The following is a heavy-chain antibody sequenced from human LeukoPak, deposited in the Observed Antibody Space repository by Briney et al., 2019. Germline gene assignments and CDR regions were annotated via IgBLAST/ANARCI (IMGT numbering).Heavy chain of an antibody. CDR2: IRQDGGEK. J-gene: IGHJ4*02. CDR1: GFTFSDYW. D-gene: IGHD6-13*01. CDR3: ARDGTAAGLYFDL. Sequence: GGSLRLSCAVSGFTFSDYWMNWVRQAPGKGREGVASIRQDGGEKSYVDSVKGRLTISRDNSQHSLYLQMSSLRAEDTGVYYCARDGTAAGLYFDLWGQGTLVTVSS. V-gene: IGHV3-7*01.